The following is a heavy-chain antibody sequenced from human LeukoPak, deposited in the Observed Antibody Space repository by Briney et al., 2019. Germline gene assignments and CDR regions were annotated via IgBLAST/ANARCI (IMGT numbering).Heavy chain of an antibody. CDR1: GFTFSNYW. CDR3: ARVRTTTVTTESTYYFDY. Sequence: PGGSLRLSCVASGFTFSNYWMSWVRQAPGKGLECVANIKEDGSEKYYVDSVKGRFTISRDNAKNSLYLQMNSLRAEDTALYYCARVRTTTVTTESTYYFDYWGQGTLVTVSS. J-gene: IGHJ4*02. CDR2: IKEDGSEK. V-gene: IGHV3-7*03. D-gene: IGHD4-17*01.